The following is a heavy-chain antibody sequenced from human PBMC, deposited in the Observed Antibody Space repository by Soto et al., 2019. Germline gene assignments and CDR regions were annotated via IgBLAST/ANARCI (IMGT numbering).Heavy chain of an antibody. V-gene: IGHV4-59*01. CDR3: ARGHRAMEYYYYYGMDV. CDR2: ISYSGST. Sequence: SETLSLTCSVSGCSISISFWRWIRQPPGKELEWIGYISYSGSTTYNPSLKSRITLSVDTSKNQFSLRVASVTAADAAVYYCARGHRAMEYYYYYGMDVWGQGTTVTVSS. D-gene: IGHD5-18*01. CDR1: GCSISISF. J-gene: IGHJ6*02.